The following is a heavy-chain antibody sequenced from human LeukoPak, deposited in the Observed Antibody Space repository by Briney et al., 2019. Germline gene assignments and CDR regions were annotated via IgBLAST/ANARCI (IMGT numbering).Heavy chain of an antibody. Sequence: ASVKVSCKASGYTFTSYDINWVRQATGQGLEWMGWMNPNSGNTGYAQKFQGRVTMTRNTSISTAYMELSSLRSEDTAVYYCARGLGRRHYDILTGYQYPFRYYFDYWGQGTLVTVSS. D-gene: IGHD3-9*01. CDR2: MNPNSGNT. CDR1: GYTFTSYD. CDR3: ARGLGRRHYDILTGYQYPFRYYFDY. V-gene: IGHV1-8*01. J-gene: IGHJ4*02.